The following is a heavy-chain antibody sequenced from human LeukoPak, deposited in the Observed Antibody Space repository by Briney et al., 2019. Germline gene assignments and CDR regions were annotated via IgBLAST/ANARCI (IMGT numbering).Heavy chain of an antibody. D-gene: IGHD1-7*01. CDR1: GYTFTNYE. CDR2: ISAYNGNT. CDR3: ARSSDNWNYEIDY. Sequence: GASVKVSCKASGYTFTNYEINWVRQGTGQGLEWMGWISAYNGNTNYAQKLQGRVTMTTDTSTSTAYMELRSLRSDDTAVYYCARSSDNWNYEIDYWGQGTLVTVSS. V-gene: IGHV1-18*01. J-gene: IGHJ4*02.